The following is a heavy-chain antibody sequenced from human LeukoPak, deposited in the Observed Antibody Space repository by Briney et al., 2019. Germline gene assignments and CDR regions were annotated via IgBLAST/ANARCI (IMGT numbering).Heavy chain of an antibody. J-gene: IGHJ5*01. CDR2: IYTSGST. CDR3: ARERGIVVVPAAIPYSWFDS. V-gene: IGHV4-4*07. CDR1: GGSISSYY. Sequence: SETLSLTCTVSGGSISSYYWSWIRQPAGKGLEWIGRIYTSGSTNYNPSLKSRVTMSVDTSKNQFSLKLSSVTAADTAVYYCARERGIVVVPAAIPYSWFDSWGQGTLVTVSS. D-gene: IGHD2-2*01.